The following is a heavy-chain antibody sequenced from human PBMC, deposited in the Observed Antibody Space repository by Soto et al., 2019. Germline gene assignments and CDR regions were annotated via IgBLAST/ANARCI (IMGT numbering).Heavy chain of an antibody. V-gene: IGHV4-39*01. CDR1: GGSISSSSYY. J-gene: IGHJ4*02. CDR2: IYYSGST. D-gene: IGHD2-15*01. CDR3: ARHVSRLLLGFGWLREIDY. Sequence: SETLSLTCTVSGGSISSSSYYWGWIRQPPGKGLEWIGSIYYSGSTYYNPSLKSRVTISVDTSKNQFSLKLSSVTAADTAVYYCARHVSRLLLGFGWLREIDYWGQGTLVTVSS.